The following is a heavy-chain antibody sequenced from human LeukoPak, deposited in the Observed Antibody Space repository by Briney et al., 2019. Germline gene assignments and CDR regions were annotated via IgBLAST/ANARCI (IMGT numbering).Heavy chain of an antibody. CDR2: IKQDGSEK. J-gene: IGHJ6*03. CDR1: GFTFSSYW. CDR3: VWYYYDFWSGYFSGNYYYMDV. Sequence: GGSLRLSCAASGFTFSSYWMSWVRQAPGKGLEWVANIKQDGSEKYYVDSVKGRFTISRDNAKNSLYLQMNSLRAEDTAVYYCVWYYYDFWSGYFSGNYYYMDVWGKGTTVTVSS. V-gene: IGHV3-7*01. D-gene: IGHD3-3*01.